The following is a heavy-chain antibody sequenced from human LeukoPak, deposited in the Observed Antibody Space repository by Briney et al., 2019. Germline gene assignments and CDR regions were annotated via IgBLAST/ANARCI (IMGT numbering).Heavy chain of an antibody. CDR1: GGSFSGYY. J-gene: IGHJ4*02. CDR2: IKHSGNT. Sequence: SETLSLTCAVYGGSFSGYYWSWIRQPPGTGLEWIGEIKHSGNTNYNPSLKSRVTIAVDTSKNQFSLKLSSVTAADTAVYYCARIERVGSTPYYFDYWGQGTLVTVSS. V-gene: IGHV4-34*01. D-gene: IGHD1-26*01. CDR3: ARIERVGSTPYYFDY.